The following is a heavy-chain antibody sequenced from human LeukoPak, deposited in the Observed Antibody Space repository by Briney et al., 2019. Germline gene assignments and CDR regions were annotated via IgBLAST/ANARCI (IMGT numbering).Heavy chain of an antibody. CDR1: GFTFSSHW. CDR3: VRDFTWTTGDEI. D-gene: IGHD7-27*01. V-gene: IGHV3-7*01. Sequence: GGSLRLSCAASGFTFSSHWMSWVRQGPGKGLERVANIKYDGSGKYYMDSVKGRFTVSRDNAKNSLYLQLSSLRAEDTAVYYCVRDFTWTTGDEIWGQGTLVTVSS. CDR2: IKYDGSGK. J-gene: IGHJ4*02.